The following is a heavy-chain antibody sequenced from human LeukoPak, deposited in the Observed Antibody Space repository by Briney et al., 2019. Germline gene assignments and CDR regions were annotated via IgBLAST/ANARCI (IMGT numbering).Heavy chain of an antibody. CDR3: ARVGGYYDSLD. CDR2: IYHSGST. V-gene: IGHV4-4*02. CDR1: GDSISSSYW. J-gene: IGHJ4*02. D-gene: IGHD3-22*01. Sequence: NASETLSLTCDVSGDSISSSYWWTWVRQPPGKGLEWIGEIYHSGSTNYNPSLKSRVTISVDKSKNQFSLKLSSVTATDTAVYYCARVGGYYDSLDWGQGTLVTVSS.